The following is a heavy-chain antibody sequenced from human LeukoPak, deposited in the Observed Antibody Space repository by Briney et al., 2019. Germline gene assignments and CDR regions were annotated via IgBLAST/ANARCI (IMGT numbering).Heavy chain of an antibody. V-gene: IGHV4-61*02. CDR3: ARVKVEQLVDYYYMDV. CDR1: GDSVSSGSYY. CDR2: IYTSGST. Sequence: SETLSLTCTVSGDSVSSGSYYWSWIRQPAGKGLEWIGRIYTSGSTNCSPSLKSQVTMSVDTSKNQFSLKLSSVTAADTAVYYCARVKVEQLVDYYYMDVWGKGTTVTVSS. J-gene: IGHJ6*03. D-gene: IGHD6-6*01.